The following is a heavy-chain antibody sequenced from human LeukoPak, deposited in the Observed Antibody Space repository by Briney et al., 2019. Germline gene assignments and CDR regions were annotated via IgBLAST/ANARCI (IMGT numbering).Heavy chain of an antibody. Sequence: GGSLRLSCAASGFTFSIYAMSWVRQAPGKGLEWVSVISRSGGRTYYTDSVKGRFTISRDNSRDTLYLQMNSLRAEDPAVYYCAKDYYGSGTYYEYDAFDIRGQGTMVTVSS. V-gene: IGHV3-23*01. CDR1: GFTFSIYA. CDR2: ISRSGGRT. J-gene: IGHJ3*02. CDR3: AKDYYGSGTYYEYDAFDI. D-gene: IGHD3-10*01.